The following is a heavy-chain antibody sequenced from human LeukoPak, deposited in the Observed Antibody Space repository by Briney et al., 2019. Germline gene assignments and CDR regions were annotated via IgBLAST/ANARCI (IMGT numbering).Heavy chain of an antibody. CDR2: IYYSGST. J-gene: IGHJ2*01. V-gene: IGHV4-39*01. Sequence: PSETLSLTRTVSGGSISSSSYYWGWIRQPPGKGLEWIGSIYYSGSTYYNPSLKSRVTISVDTSKNQFSLKLSSVTAADTAVYYCARLPKIAARPYWYFDLWGRGTLVTVSS. D-gene: IGHD6-6*01. CDR1: GGSISSSSYY. CDR3: ARLPKIAARPYWYFDL.